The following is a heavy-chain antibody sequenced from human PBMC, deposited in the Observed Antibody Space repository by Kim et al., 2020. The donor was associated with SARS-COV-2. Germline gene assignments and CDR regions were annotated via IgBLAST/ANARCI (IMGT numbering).Heavy chain of an antibody. CDR3: ARDQLPLYYYASGSSYRLPFDY. CDR1: GDSVSSNSAA. CDR2: TYYRSKWYN. J-gene: IGHJ4*02. D-gene: IGHD3-10*01. V-gene: IGHV6-1*01. Sequence: SQTLSLTCAISGDSVSSNSAAWNWIRQSPSRGLEWLGRTYYRSKWYNDYAVSVKSRITINPDTSKNQFSLHLNSVTPEDTAVYYCARDQLPLYYYASGSSYRLPFDYWGQGTLVTVSS.